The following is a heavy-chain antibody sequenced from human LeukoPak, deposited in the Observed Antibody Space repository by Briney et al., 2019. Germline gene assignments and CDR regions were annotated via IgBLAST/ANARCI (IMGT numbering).Heavy chain of an antibody. CDR3: ARSGDYYDSSSGMDV. CDR2: ISSSSSTI. J-gene: IGHJ6*02. V-gene: IGHV3-48*02. CDR1: VFTFSNDS. Sequence: PGGHLRLSGAASVFTFSNDSNNTVRQTPGKGVESVSYISSSSSTIYYADSVKGRFNISRDNAKNSLYLKMNSLRDEDTAVYYCARSGDYYDSSSGMDVWGQGTPVTVSS. D-gene: IGHD3-22*01.